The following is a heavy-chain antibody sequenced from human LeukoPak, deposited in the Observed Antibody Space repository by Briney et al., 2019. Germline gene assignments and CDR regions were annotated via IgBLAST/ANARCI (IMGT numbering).Heavy chain of an antibody. J-gene: IGHJ4*02. V-gene: IGHV3-21*01. D-gene: IGHD4-23*01. CDR1: GFTFSSYS. CDR3: ARALATVVRGKAFDY. CDR2: ISSSSSYI. Sequence: GGSLRLSCAASGFTFSSYSMNWVRQAPGKGLGWVSSISSSSSYIYYADSVKGRFTISRDNAKNSLYLQMNSLRAEDTAVYYCARALATVVRGKAFDYWGQGTLVTVSS.